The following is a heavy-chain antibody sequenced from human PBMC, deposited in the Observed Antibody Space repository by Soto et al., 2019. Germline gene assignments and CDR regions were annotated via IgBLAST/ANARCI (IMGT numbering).Heavy chain of an antibody. CDR1: GFTFDDYA. Sequence: DVQLVESGGGLAQPGRSLRLSCAASGFTFDDYAMHWVRQAPGKGLEWVSGISWNSGSIGYADSVKGRFTISRDNAKKSLYLQMNSLRAEDTSLYYCASGRGYDILTGYYPYVDYSGQGTLVTVSS. CDR2: ISWNSGSI. V-gene: IGHV3-9*01. D-gene: IGHD3-9*01. J-gene: IGHJ4*02. CDR3: ASGRGYDILTGYYPYVDY.